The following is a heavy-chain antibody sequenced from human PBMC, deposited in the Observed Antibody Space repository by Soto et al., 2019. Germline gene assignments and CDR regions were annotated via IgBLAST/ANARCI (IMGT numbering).Heavy chain of an antibody. CDR1: GFTFSSYA. V-gene: IGHV3-23*01. D-gene: IGHD6-19*01. Sequence: LRLSCAASGFTFSSYAMSWVRQAPGKGLEWVSAISGSGGSTYYADSVKGRFTISRDNSKNTLYLQMNSLRAEDTAVYYCAKDRAQYSSGWRHFDYWGQGTLVTVSS. J-gene: IGHJ4*02. CDR3: AKDRAQYSSGWRHFDY. CDR2: ISGSGGST.